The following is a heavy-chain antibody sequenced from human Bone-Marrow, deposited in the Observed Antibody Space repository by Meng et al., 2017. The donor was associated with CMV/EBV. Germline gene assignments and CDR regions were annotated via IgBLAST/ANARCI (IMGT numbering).Heavy chain of an antibody. CDR1: GGSISSSSYY. D-gene: IGHD3-22*01. CDR2: IYYSGST. Sequence: GSLRLSCTVSGGSISSSSYYWGWIRQPPGKGLEWIGRIYYSGSTYYNPSLKSRVTISVDTSKNQFSLKLSSVTAADTAWYYCARDHTIGYYYDSSGYFDYWGQGTLVTISS. V-gene: IGHV4-39*07. J-gene: IGHJ4*01. CDR3: ARDHTIGYYYDSSGYFDY.